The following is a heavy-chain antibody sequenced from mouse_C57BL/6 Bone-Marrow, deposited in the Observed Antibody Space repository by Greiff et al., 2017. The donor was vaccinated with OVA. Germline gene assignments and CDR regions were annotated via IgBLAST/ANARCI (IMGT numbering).Heavy chain of an antibody. V-gene: IGHV1-9*01. D-gene: IGHD2-4*01. J-gene: IGHJ4*01. CDR3: ARRGLRDYAMDY. CDR2: ILPGSGST. Sequence: VKLVESGAELMKPGASVKLSCKATGYTFTGYWIEWVKQRPGHGLEWIGEILPGSGSTNYNEKFKGKATLTADKSSSTAYMQFSSLTSEDSAIYYCARRGLRDYAMDYWGQGTSVTVSS. CDR1: GYTFTGYW.